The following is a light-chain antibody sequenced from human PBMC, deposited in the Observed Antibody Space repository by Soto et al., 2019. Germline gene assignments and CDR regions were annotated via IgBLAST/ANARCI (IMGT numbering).Light chain of an antibody. Sequence: DVQMTQSPSSLSAFVGDRVTITCRASQGIAPYLAWFQQKPGKGPKLLIYATSTLQSGVTSRFSGSGSGTDFTLTISSLQAEDVATYYCQKYNSAPLTFGGGTKVEIK. CDR1: QGIAPY. CDR3: QKYNSAPLT. V-gene: IGKV1-27*01. CDR2: ATS. J-gene: IGKJ4*01.